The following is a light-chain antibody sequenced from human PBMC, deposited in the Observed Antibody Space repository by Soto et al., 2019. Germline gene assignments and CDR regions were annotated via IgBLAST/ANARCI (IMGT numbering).Light chain of an antibody. CDR1: NSAVGSYNL. Sequence: QSALTQPASVSGSPGQSITISCTGTNSAVGSYNLVSWYQQHPGKAPKLMIYEGSKRPSGVSNRFSGSKSGNTASLTISGLQAEDEADYYCCSYAGSSTLVVFGGGTKLTVL. CDR3: CSYAGSSTLVV. V-gene: IGLV2-23*01. J-gene: IGLJ2*01. CDR2: EGS.